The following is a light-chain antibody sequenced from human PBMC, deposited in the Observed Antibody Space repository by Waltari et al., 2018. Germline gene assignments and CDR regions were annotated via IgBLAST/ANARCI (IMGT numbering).Light chain of an antibody. CDR2: KAS. V-gene: IGKV1-5*03. CDR1: QSISSW. CDR3: QQYNSYSRT. J-gene: IGKJ1*01. Sequence: DIQMTQSPSTLSASVGDRVTITCRASQSISSWLAWYQQKPGKAPKLVIYKASSLERGVPSRFSGSGSGTEFTLTISSLQPDDFATYYCQQYNSYSRTFGQGTKVEIK.